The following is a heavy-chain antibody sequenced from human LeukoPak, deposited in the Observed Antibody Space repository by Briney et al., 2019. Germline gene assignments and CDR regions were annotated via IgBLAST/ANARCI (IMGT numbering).Heavy chain of an antibody. CDR2: INPSGGST. V-gene: IGHV1-46*01. CDR1: GYTFTSYY. Sequence: ASVKVSCKASGYTFTSYYMHWVRQAPGQGLEWMGIINPSGGSTSYAQKFQGRVTMTRDTSTGTVYMELSSLRSEDTAVYYCARDDGWFGESLTPDYWGQGTLVTVSS. J-gene: IGHJ4*02. CDR3: ARDDGWFGESLTPDY. D-gene: IGHD3-10*01.